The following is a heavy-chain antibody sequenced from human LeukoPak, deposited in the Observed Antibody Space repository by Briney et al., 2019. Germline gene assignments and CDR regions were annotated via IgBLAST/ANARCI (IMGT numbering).Heavy chain of an antibody. CDR1: GFTFDDYA. Sequence: PGGSLRLSCAASGFTFDDYAMHWVRQAPGKGLEWVSGISWNSGSIGYADSVKGRFTISRDNAKNSLYLQMNSLRAEDMAVYYCARGVGKTRPFDYWGQGTLVTVSS. CDR3: ARGVGKTRPFDY. J-gene: IGHJ4*02. CDR2: ISWNSGSI. V-gene: IGHV3-9*03. D-gene: IGHD1-26*01.